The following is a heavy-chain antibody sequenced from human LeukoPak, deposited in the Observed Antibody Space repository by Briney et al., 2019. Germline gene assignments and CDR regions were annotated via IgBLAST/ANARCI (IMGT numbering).Heavy chain of an antibody. Sequence: ASVRVSCKASGYTFTSYGISWVRQAPGQGLEWMGWISAYNGNSNYAQKFQGRVTMTTDTSTSTGYMELRSLRSDDTAVYYCARVHSYCSSTSCLDYWGQGTLVTVSS. D-gene: IGHD2-2*01. CDR3: ARVHSYCSSTSCLDY. J-gene: IGHJ4*02. CDR1: GYTFTSYG. V-gene: IGHV1-18*01. CDR2: ISAYNGNS.